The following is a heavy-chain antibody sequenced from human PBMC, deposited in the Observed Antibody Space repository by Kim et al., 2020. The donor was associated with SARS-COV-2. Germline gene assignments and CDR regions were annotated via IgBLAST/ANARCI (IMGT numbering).Heavy chain of an antibody. D-gene: IGHD3-10*01. CDR2: INPNSGGT. CDR3: ARGDYYGSGSYYQTPPDV. CDR1: GYTFTGYY. J-gene: IGHJ6*02. Sequence: ASVKVSCKASGYTFTGYYMHWVRQAPGQGLEWMGWINPNSGGTNYAQKFQGWVTMTRDTSISTAYMELSRLRSDDTAVYYCARGDYYGSGSYYQTPPDVWGQGTTVTVSS. V-gene: IGHV1-2*04.